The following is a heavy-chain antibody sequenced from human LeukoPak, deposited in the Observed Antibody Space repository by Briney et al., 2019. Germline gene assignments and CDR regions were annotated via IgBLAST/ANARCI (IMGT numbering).Heavy chain of an antibody. Sequence: ASVKVSCKASGYTFTSYGISWVRQAPGQGLECMGWISAYNGITNYAQKLQGRVTMTTDTSTSTAYMELRSLRSDDTAVYYCARAVDTAMVYYYYYGMDVWGQGTTVTVSS. CDR2: ISAYNGIT. D-gene: IGHD5-18*01. J-gene: IGHJ6*02. V-gene: IGHV1-18*01. CDR1: GYTFTSYG. CDR3: ARAVDTAMVYYYYYGMDV.